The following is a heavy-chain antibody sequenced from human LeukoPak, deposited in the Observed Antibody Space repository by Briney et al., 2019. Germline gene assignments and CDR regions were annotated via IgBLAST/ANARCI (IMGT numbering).Heavy chain of an antibody. D-gene: IGHD3-10*01. CDR3: ARGVGYGSGSCYPDY. CDR1: GGSSSSYY. J-gene: IGHJ4*02. Sequence: PSETLSLTCTVSGGSSSSYYWSWIRQPPGRGLEWIGYIYYSGSTNYNPSLKSRVTISVDTSKNQFSLKLSSVTAADTAVYYCARGVGYGSGSCYPDYWGQGTLVPVSS. CDR2: IYYSGST. V-gene: IGHV4-59*01.